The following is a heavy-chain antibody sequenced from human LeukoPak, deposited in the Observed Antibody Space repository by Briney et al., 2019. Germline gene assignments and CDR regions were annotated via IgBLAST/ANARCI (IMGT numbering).Heavy chain of an antibody. J-gene: IGHJ4*02. D-gene: IGHD3-9*01. V-gene: IGHV1-46*01. Sequence: GASVKVSCKASGYMFTSYYMHWVRQAPGQGLEWMGIIHPSGGSTSYAQKFQGRVTMTRDTSTSTVYMELSRLRSEDTAVYYCAISTGYYRGLDYWGQGTLVTVSS. CDR3: AISTGYYRGLDY. CDR2: IHPSGGST. CDR1: GYMFTSYY.